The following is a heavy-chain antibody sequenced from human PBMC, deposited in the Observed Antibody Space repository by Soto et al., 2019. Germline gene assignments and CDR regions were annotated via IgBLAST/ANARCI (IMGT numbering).Heavy chain of an antibody. Sequence: QVQLVESGGGVVQPGRSLRLSCAASGFTFSSYGMHWVRQAPGKGLEWVAVISYDGSNKYYADSVKGRFTISRDNSKNTRYLQMNSRRAEDTAVYYCAKSDLVLKGWGQGTLVTVSS. J-gene: IGHJ4*02. D-gene: IGHD2-8*01. CDR3: AKSDLVLKG. CDR2: ISYDGSNK. CDR1: GFTFSSYG. V-gene: IGHV3-30*18.